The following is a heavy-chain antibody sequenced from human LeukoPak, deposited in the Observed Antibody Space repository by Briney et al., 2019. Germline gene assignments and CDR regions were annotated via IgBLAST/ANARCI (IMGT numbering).Heavy chain of an antibody. CDR2: IIPIFGTA. V-gene: IGHV1-69*06. J-gene: IGHJ4*02. CDR3: ASPLAVGYCSGGSCYGN. CDR1: GGTFSSYA. Sequence: GASVKVSCKASGGTFSSYAISWVRQAPGQGLEWMGGIIPIFGTANYAQKFQGRVTITAGKSTSTAYMELSSLRSEDTAVYYCASPLAVGYCSGGSCYGNWGQGTLVTVSS. D-gene: IGHD2-15*01.